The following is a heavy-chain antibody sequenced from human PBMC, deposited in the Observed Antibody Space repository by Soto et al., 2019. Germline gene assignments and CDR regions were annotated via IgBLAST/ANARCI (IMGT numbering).Heavy chain of an antibody. V-gene: IGHV3-30*04. CDR3: ARDRRGITGTTGYMDV. J-gene: IGHJ6*03. D-gene: IGHD1-7*01. CDR2: ISYDGSNK. CDR1: GFTFSSYA. Sequence: GESLKISCAASGFTFSSYAMHWVRQAPGKGLEWVAVISYDGSNKYYADSVKGRFTISRDNSKNTLYLQMNSLRAEDTAVYYCARDRRGITGTTGYMDVWGKGTTVTVSS.